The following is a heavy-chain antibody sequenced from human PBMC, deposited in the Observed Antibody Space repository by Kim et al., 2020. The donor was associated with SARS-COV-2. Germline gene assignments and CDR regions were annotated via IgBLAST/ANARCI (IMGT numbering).Heavy chain of an antibody. D-gene: IGHD6-13*01. J-gene: IGHJ6*02. Sequence: GGSLRLSCAASGFTFSSYAMSWVRQAPGKGLEWVSAISGSGGSTYYADSVKGRFTISRDNSKNTLYLQMNSLRAEDTAVYYCANLGDGAMYSSSWYGGDYYYYGMDVWGQGTTVTVSS. CDR2: ISGSGGST. CDR1: GFTFSSYA. CDR3: ANLGDGAMYSSSWYGGDYYYYGMDV. V-gene: IGHV3-23*01.